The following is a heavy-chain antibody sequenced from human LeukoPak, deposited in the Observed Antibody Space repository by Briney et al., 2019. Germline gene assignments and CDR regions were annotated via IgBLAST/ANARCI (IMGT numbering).Heavy chain of an antibody. CDR2: INHSGST. Sequence: SETLSLTRAVSGGSFSGYYWSWIRQPPGKGLEWIGKINHSGSTNYNPSLKSRITISVDTSKNQFSLKLSSVTATDTAVYYCAREPVWPYSVVVVAATLDYWGQGTLVTVSS. V-gene: IGHV4-34*01. CDR1: GGSFSGYY. D-gene: IGHD2-15*01. CDR3: AREPVWPYSVVVVAATLDY. J-gene: IGHJ4*02.